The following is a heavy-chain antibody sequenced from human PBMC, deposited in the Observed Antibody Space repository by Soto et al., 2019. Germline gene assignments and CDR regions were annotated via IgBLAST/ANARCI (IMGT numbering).Heavy chain of an antibody. D-gene: IGHD5-18*01. J-gene: IGHJ4*02. CDR2: IYPGDSDT. V-gene: IGHV5-51*07. Sequence: GVLMKVSCQGGEYCITSWWIGRVHQMAGKGLEWLGIIYPGDSDTRYSPSFQGQVTISADKSISTAYLQWSSLKASDTAMYYCARHFFVPKRVDTAMVAQIDYWGQGTLVTVSS. CDR3: ARHFFVPKRVDTAMVAQIDY. CDR1: EYCITSWW.